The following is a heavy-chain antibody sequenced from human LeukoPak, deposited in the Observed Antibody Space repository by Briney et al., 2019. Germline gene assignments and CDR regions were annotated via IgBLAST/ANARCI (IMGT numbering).Heavy chain of an antibody. CDR1: GYSISSGYY. V-gene: IGHV4-38-2*02. Sequence: SDTLSLTCTVSGYSISSGYYWGWIRQPPGKGLEWIGSIYYSGSTYYNPSLKSRLTISVDTSKNQFSLKLSSVTAADTAVYYCARYDSRGNDAFDIWGQGTMVTVSS. CDR2: IYYSGST. J-gene: IGHJ3*02. CDR3: ARYDSRGNDAFDI. D-gene: IGHD3-22*01.